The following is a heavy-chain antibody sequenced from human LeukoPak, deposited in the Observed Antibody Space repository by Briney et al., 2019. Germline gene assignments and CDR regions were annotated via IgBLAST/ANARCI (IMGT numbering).Heavy chain of an antibody. D-gene: IGHD6-6*01. J-gene: IGHJ6*03. V-gene: IGHV1-8*01. CDR2: MNPNSGNT. CDR1: GYTFTSYD. Sequence: ASVKVSCKASGYTFTSYDINWVRQATGQGLEWMGWMNPNSGNTGYAQKFQGRVTMTRNTSISTAFMELSSLRSEDTAVYYCARGPIAARLTYYYYYMDVWGKGTTVTVSS. CDR3: ARGPIAARLTYYYYYMDV.